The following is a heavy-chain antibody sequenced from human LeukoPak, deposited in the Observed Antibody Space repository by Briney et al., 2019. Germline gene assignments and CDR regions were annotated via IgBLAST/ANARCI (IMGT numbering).Heavy chain of an antibody. D-gene: IGHD3-3*02. CDR2: ISGSSSTI. J-gene: IGHJ4*02. V-gene: IGHV3-48*02. Sequence: GALRLSCVGPGFTFSSYSMNWVRQAPGRGLEWISFISGSSSTIYYADSVKGRFTISRDNAKNSLYLQMNSLRDEDTAVYYCASHFAFLGHWGQGTLVNVSP. CDR3: ASHFAFLGH. CDR1: GFTFSSYS.